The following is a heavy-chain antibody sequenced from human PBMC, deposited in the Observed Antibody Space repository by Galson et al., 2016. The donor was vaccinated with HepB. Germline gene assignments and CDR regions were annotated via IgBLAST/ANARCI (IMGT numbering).Heavy chain of an antibody. CDR3: AKDMVGYSSGCFWYIYFYYGMDG. V-gene: IGHV3-9*01. J-gene: IGHJ6*02. D-gene: IGHD6-19*01. CDR1: GFTFDDYT. Sequence: SLRLSCAASGFTFDDYTMHWVRQAPGKGLEWVSGIRWNSDSIGYADSVKGRFTISRDNAKNSLYLQMNSLRAEDTALYYCAKDMVGYSSGCFWYIYFYYGMDGWGQGTTVTVSS. CDR2: IRWNSDSI.